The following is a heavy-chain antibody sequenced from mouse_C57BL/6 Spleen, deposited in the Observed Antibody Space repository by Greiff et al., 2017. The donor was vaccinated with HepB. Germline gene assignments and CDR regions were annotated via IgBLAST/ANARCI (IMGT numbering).Heavy chain of an antibody. CDR3: ARSPPPGSSPYWYFDV. V-gene: IGHV1-64*01. Sequence: QVQLQQPGAELVKPGASVKLSCKASGYTFTSYWMHWVKQRPGQGLEWIGMIHPNSGSTNYNEKFKSKATLTVDKSSSTAYMQLSSLTSEDSAVYYCARSPPPGSSPYWYFDVWGTGTTVTVSS. D-gene: IGHD1-1*01. CDR1: GYTFTSYW. CDR2: IHPNSGST. J-gene: IGHJ1*03.